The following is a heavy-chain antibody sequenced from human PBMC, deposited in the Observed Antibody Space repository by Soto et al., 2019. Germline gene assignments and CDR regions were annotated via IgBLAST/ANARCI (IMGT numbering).Heavy chain of an antibody. CDR3: ASSHAGAHLTAAVP. Sequence: QLQLQESGSGLVKPSQTLSLTCAVSGGSISSDGYSWSWIRQPPGKGLEWIGYIYHSGSTYYNPSLRSRLTITVDRSKNQFSLKLSSVTAADTAVYYCASSHAGAHLTAAVPWGQGTLVTVSS. CDR2: IYHSGST. J-gene: IGHJ5*02. CDR1: GGSISSDGYS. V-gene: IGHV4-30-2*01. D-gene: IGHD6-13*01.